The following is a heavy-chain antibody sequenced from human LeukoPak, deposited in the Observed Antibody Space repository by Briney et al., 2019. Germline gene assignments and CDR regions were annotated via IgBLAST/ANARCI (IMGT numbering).Heavy chain of an antibody. V-gene: IGHV5-51*01. CDR2: IYPGDSDT. CDR3: ARPTGRGYSYRDAFDI. D-gene: IGHD5-18*01. J-gene: IGHJ3*02. Sequence: GESLKISCKGSGYSFTGYWIGWVRQMPGKGLEWMGIIYPGDSDTRYGPSFQGQVTISADKSISTAYLQWSSLKASDTAMYYCARPTGRGYSYRDAFDIWGQGTMVTVSS. CDR1: GYSFTGYW.